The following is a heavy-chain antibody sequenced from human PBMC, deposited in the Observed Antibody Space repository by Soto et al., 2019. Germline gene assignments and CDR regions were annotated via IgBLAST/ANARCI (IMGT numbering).Heavy chain of an antibody. CDR1: STYFIAYY. Sequence: SETLSLTCALNSTYFIAYYWSWIHQPPGMGLEWIGEINHSGSTNYNPSLKSRVTISVDTSKNQFSLKLSSVTAADTAVYYCARGRSRYFDWLGERNAFDIWGQGTMVT. V-gene: IGHV4-34*01. CDR2: INHSGST. CDR3: ARGRSRYFDWLGERNAFDI. D-gene: IGHD3-9*01. J-gene: IGHJ3*02.